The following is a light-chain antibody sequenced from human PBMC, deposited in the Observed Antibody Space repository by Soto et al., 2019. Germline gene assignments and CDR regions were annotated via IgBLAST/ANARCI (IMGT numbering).Light chain of an antibody. CDR3: SSYTITSSPV. CDR1: SSDVGGYDF. CDR2: EVT. J-gene: IGLJ1*01. V-gene: IGLV2-14*01. Sequence: QSALTQPASVSGSPGQSITISCTGTSSDVGGYDFVSWYRQYPGQAPKILIYEVTHRPSGVPDRFSGSKSGNTASLTISGLQADDDADYYCSSYTITSSPVFGPGTKLTVL.